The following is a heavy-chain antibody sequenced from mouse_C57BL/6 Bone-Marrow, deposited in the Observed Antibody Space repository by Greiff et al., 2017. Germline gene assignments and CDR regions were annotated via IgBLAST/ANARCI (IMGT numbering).Heavy chain of an antibody. CDR2: IDPANGNT. V-gene: IGHV14-3*01. CDR3: ARRAYYSNYRLAY. CDR1: GFTIKNTY. Sequence: EVLLVESVAELVRPGASVKLSCTASGFTIKNTYMHWVKQRPEQGLEWIGRIDPANGNTKYAPKFQGKATITADTSSNTAYLQLSSLTSEDTAIYYCARRAYYSNYRLAYWGQGTLVTVSA. D-gene: IGHD2-5*01. J-gene: IGHJ3*01.